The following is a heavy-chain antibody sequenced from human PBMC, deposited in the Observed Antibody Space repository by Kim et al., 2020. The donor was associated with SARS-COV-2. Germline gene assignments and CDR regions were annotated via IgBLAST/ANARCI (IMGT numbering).Heavy chain of an antibody. Sequence: SETLSLTCTVSGGSISSYYWSWIRQPPGKGLEWIGYIYYSGSTNYNPSLKSRVTISVDTSKNQFSLKLSSVTAADTAVYYCARHVYCSSTSCRPYYFDYWGQGTLVTVSS. V-gene: IGHV4-59*08. CDR2: IYYSGST. D-gene: IGHD2-2*01. J-gene: IGHJ4*02. CDR1: GGSISSYY. CDR3: ARHVYCSSTSCRPYYFDY.